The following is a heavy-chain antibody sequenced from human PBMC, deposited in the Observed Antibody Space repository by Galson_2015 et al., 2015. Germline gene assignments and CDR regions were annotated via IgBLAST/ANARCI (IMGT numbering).Heavy chain of an antibody. CDR2: ISSSGSTI. J-gene: IGHJ4*02. D-gene: IGHD3-10*01. CDR1: GFTFSSYE. Sequence: SLRLSCAASGFTFSSYEMNWVRQAPGKGLEWVSYISSSGSTIYYADSVKGRFTISRDNAKNSLYLQMNSLRAEDTAVYYCARGAPPLWFGEFGFDYWGQGTLVTVSS. CDR3: ARGAPPLWFGEFGFDY. V-gene: IGHV3-48*03.